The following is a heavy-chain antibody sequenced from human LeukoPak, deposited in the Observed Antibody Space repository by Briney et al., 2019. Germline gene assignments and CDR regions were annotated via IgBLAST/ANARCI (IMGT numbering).Heavy chain of an antibody. V-gene: IGHV4-59*01. J-gene: IGHJ4*02. CDR1: GASINSYY. Sequence: SETLSLTCSVSGASINSYYWSWIRQLPGKGLEWIGYIYYSGNTNYSPSLKSRVTILLDTSKNEFSLKVKSVTAADTAVYYCARRSVPGTSPFDYWGQGTLATVSS. CDR2: IYYSGNT. CDR3: ARRSVPGTSPFDY. D-gene: IGHD2-2*01.